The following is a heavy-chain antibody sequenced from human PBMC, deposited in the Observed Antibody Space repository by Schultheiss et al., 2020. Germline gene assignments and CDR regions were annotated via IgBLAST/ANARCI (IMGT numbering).Heavy chain of an antibody. CDR3: AKGGRNVWNYFDY. V-gene: IGHV3-23*01. D-gene: IGHD2-8*01. CDR1: GFTFSSYA. Sequence: GGSLRLSCAASGFTFSSYAMSWVRQAPGKGLEWVSAISGSAGSTYYADSVKGRFTISRDNSKNTLYLQMNSLRAEDTAVYYCAKGGRNVWNYFDYWGQGALVTVSS. CDR2: ISGSAGST. J-gene: IGHJ4*02.